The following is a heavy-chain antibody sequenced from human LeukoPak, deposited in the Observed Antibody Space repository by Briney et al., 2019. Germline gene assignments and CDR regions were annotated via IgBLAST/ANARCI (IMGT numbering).Heavy chain of an antibody. CDR1: GGSISSSNYN. CDR2: IYYSGST. J-gene: IGHJ4*02. D-gene: IGHD5-18*01. Sequence: SETLSLTCTVSGGSISSSNYNWGWIRQPPGKGLEWVGSIYYSGSTYYNPSLKSRVTISVDTSKNQFSLRLSSVTAADTAVYYCARLGDSYATDYWGQGTLVTVSS. V-gene: IGHV4-39*01. CDR3: ARLGDSYATDY.